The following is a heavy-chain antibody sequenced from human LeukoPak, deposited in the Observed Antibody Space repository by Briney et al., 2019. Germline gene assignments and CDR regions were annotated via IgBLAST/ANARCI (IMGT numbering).Heavy chain of an antibody. Sequence: PGGSLRLSCAASGFTFSSYGMHWVRQAPGKGLEWAAFIRYDGSNKYYADSVKGRFTISRDNSMNTLYLQMNSLRDEDTAVYYCAKDSDDSPHFDYWGQGTLVTVSS. D-gene: IGHD2-15*01. CDR1: GFTFSSYG. V-gene: IGHV3-30*02. CDR2: IRYDGSNK. J-gene: IGHJ4*02. CDR3: AKDSDDSPHFDY.